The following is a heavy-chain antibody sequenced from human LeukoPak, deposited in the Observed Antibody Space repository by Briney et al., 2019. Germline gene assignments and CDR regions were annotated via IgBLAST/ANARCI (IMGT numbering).Heavy chain of an antibody. V-gene: IGHV1-46*03. D-gene: IGHD5-18*01. CDR2: INPSGGST. CDR1: GYTFTSYY. CDR3: ARDGPGYSYGRDAFDI. J-gene: IGHJ3*02. Sequence: GASVKVSCKASGYTFTSYYMHWVRQAPGQGLEWMGIINPSGGSTSYAQKFQGRVTMTRGTSTSTVYMELSSLRSEDTAVYYCARDGPGYSYGRDAFDIWGQGTMVTVSS.